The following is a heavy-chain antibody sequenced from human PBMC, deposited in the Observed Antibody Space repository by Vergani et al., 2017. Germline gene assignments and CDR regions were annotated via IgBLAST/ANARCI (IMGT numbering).Heavy chain of an antibody. Sequence: QVQLVQSGSELKKPGASVKVSCKASGYTFTSYAMNWVRQAPGQGLEWMGWINTNTGNPTYAQGFTGRFVFSLDTSVSTAYLQISSLKAEDTAVYYCARDGVVGIWFGVPVHGWFDPWGQGTLVTVSS. J-gene: IGHJ5*02. CDR3: ARDGVVGIWFGVPVHGWFDP. CDR2: INTNTGNP. D-gene: IGHD3-10*01. V-gene: IGHV7-4-1*02. CDR1: GYTFTSYA.